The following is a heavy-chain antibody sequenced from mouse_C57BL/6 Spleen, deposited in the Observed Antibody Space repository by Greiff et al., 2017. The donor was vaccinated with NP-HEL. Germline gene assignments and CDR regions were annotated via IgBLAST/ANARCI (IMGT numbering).Heavy chain of an antibody. CDR1: GYTFTSYG. Sequence: QVQLQQSGAELARPGASVKLSCKASGYTFTSYGISWVKQRTGQGLEWIGEIYPRSGNTYYNEKFKGKATLTADKSSSTAYMELRRLTSGDSAVYFCARCDTTVVGGFAYWGQGTLVTVSA. D-gene: IGHD1-1*01. J-gene: IGHJ3*01. CDR3: ARCDTTVVGGFAY. CDR2: IYPRSGNT. V-gene: IGHV1-81*01.